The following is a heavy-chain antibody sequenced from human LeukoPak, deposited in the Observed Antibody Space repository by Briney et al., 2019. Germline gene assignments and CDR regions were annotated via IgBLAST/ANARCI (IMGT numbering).Heavy chain of an antibody. D-gene: IGHD2-2*01. V-gene: IGHV3-11*05. J-gene: IGHJ4*02. CDR2: ISPSSSYT. CDR3: AKDLCSTITYGGCGFDY. Sequence: GGSLRLSCAASGFTFSDYYMNWIRQAPGKGLEWVSHISPSSSYTNFADSVKGRFTISRDNAKNSVYLQMNSLRAEDTAVYYCAKDLCSTITYGGCGFDYWGQGALVTVSS. CDR1: GFTFSDYY.